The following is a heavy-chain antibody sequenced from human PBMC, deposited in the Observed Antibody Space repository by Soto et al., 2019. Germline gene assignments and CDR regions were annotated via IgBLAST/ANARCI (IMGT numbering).Heavy chain of an antibody. D-gene: IGHD6-13*01. J-gene: IGHJ6*02. CDR3: ASRARGIAAHHGMDV. Sequence: QVQLQQWGAGLLKPSETLSLTCAVYGGSFSGYYWSWIRQPPGKGLEWIGEINHSGSTNYNPSLKSRVTISVDTSKNQFALKLSSVTAADTAVYYCASRARGIAAHHGMDVWGQGTTVTVSS. CDR1: GGSFSGYY. V-gene: IGHV4-34*01. CDR2: INHSGST.